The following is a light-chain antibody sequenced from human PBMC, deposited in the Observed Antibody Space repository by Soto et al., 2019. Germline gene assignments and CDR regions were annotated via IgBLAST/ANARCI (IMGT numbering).Light chain of an antibody. CDR1: QSVSSSY. Sequence: EIVLTQSPGTLSLSPGERATLSCRASQSVSSSYLAWYQQKPGQAHRLLIYGASSRATGIPDRFSGSGSGTDFTLTISRLEPEDFAVYYCQQCGSSTRTFGQGTKVDIX. CDR2: GAS. V-gene: IGKV3-20*01. CDR3: QQCGSSTRT. J-gene: IGKJ1*01.